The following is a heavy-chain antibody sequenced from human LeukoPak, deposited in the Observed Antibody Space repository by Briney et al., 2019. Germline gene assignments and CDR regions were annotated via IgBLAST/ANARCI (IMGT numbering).Heavy chain of an antibody. D-gene: IGHD6-13*01. V-gene: IGHV1-8*01. CDR3: ARAGVTFHGSSWKEYYYYYMDV. CDR1: GYTFTSYD. Sequence: ASVKVSCKASGYTFTSYDINWVRQATGQGLEWMGWMNPNSGNTGYAQKFQGRVTMTRNTSISTAYMELSSLRSEDTAVYYCARAGVTFHGSSWKEYYYYYMDVWGKGTTVTVSS. J-gene: IGHJ6*03. CDR2: MNPNSGNT.